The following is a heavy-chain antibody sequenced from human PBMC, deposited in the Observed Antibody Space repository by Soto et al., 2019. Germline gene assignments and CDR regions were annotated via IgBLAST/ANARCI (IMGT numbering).Heavy chain of an antibody. D-gene: IGHD6-6*01. V-gene: IGHV4-39*01. J-gene: IGHJ5*02. CDR2: MYVDGEA. CDR3: ARRQGSSRHWFDP. Sequence: QLLLQGSRPELVKPSETRSLTCTVSGGSITSDGYYWGWIRQSPGKGLEWIGRMYVDGEAYYYPSLASRVTISLDTSKSEFSLKRNSVTAADTAVSYCARRQGSSRHWFDPWGQVTLVTDSS. CDR1: GGSITSDGYY.